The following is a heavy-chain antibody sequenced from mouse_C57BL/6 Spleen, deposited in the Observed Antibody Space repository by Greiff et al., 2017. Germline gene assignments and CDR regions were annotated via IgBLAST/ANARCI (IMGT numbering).Heavy chain of an antibody. J-gene: IGHJ2*01. D-gene: IGHD1-1*01. Sequence: QVQLQQSGPGLVQPSQSLSITCTVSGFSLTSYGVHWVRQSPGKGLEWLGVIWTGGSTAYNAAFISRLSISKDNSNSQVFFKMNSLQADDAAIYYYASPRYYGSSLDYWGQGTTLTVSS. CDR3: ASPRYYGSSLDY. CDR1: GFSLTSYG. V-gene: IGHV2-2*01. CDR2: IWTGGST.